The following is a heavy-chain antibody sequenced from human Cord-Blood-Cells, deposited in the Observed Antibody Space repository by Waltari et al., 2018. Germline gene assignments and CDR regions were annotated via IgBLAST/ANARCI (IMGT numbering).Heavy chain of an antibody. D-gene: IGHD2-21*02. CDR2: IIPIFGTA. J-gene: IGHJ4*02. CDR1: GGTFSSSA. CDR3: ARESAVVTAQPFDY. V-gene: IGHV1-69*01. Sequence: QVQLVQSGAEVKKPGSSVKVSCKASGGTFSSSATSWVRHPPGQGLEWMGGIIPIFGTANYAQKFQGRVTITADESTSTAYMELSSLRSEDTAVYYCARESAVVTAQPFDYWGQGTLVTVSS.